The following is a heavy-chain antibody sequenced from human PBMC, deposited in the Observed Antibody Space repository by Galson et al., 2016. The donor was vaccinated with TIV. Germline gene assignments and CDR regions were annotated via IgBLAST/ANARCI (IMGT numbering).Heavy chain of an antibody. CDR1: GFTFSSFG. Sequence: SLRLSCAASGFTFSSFGMHWVRQAPGKGLEWVALIWYDGTNTYYADSVKGRFTISRDNSKNTLFVQMNSLRAEDTAVYYCARAPDDVGNFGGTGETHSYYFHYCGQGTLFTVSS. J-gene: IGHJ4*02. D-gene: IGHD4-23*01. CDR2: IWYDGTNT. CDR3: ARAPDDVGNFGGTGETHSYYFHY. V-gene: IGHV3-33*01.